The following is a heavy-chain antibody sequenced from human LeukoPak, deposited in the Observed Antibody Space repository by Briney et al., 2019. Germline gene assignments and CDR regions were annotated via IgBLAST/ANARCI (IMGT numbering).Heavy chain of an antibody. Sequence: ASVKVSCKASGYTFTGYYMHWVRQAPGQGLEWMGWINPNSGGTNYAQKFQGRVTMTMDTSISTAYMELSRLRSDDTAVYYCAICPPYGGEFDYWGQGTLVTVSS. D-gene: IGHD4-23*01. CDR1: GYTFTGYY. CDR2: INPNSGGT. V-gene: IGHV1-2*02. J-gene: IGHJ4*02. CDR3: AICPPYGGEFDY.